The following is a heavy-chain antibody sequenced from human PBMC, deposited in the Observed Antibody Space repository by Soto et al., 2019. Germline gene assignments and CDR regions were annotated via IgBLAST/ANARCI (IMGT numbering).Heavy chain of an antibody. CDR1: GGTFSSYT. D-gene: IGHD2-15*01. V-gene: IGHV1-69*02. CDR2: IIPILGIA. Sequence: QVQLVQSGAEVKKPGSSVKVSCKASGGTFSSYTISWVRQAPGQGLEWMGRIIPILGIANYAQKFQGRVTINADKSTSTAYMELSSLSSEDTAVYYCARAARLPADDAFDIWGQGTMVTVSS. J-gene: IGHJ3*02. CDR3: ARAARLPADDAFDI.